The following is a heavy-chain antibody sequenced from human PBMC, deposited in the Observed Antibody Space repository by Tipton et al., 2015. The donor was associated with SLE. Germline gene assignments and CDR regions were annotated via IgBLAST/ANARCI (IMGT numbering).Heavy chain of an antibody. CDR3: ARGLDNTIFGVATPGY. V-gene: IGHV4-34*01. D-gene: IGHD3-3*01. CDR2: INHSGRT. J-gene: IGHJ4*02. Sequence: GLVKPSETLSLTCTVYGGSFSGYYWSWIRQPPGKGLEWIGEINHSGRTNYNPSLKSRVTISVDTSKNQFSLKLSSVTAADTAVYYCARGLDNTIFGVATPGYWGQGTLVTVSS. CDR1: GGSFSGYY.